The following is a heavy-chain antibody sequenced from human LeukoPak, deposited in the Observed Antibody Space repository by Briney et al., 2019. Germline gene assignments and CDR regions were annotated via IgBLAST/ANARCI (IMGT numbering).Heavy chain of an antibody. J-gene: IGHJ6*02. CDR3: AKDRGVSSGWYSDYYYYYGMDV. CDR2: ISWNSGSI. V-gene: IGHV3-9*01. CDR1: GFTFDDYA. D-gene: IGHD6-19*01. Sequence: SLRLSCAASGFTFDDYAMHWVRQAPGKGLAWVSGISWNSGSIGYADSVKGRFTISRDNAKNSLYLQMNSLRAEDTALYYCAKDRGVSSGWYSDYYYYYGMDVWGQGTTVTVSS.